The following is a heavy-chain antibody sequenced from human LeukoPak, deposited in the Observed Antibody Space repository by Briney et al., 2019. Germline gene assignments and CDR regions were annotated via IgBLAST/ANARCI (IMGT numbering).Heavy chain of an antibody. J-gene: IGHJ4*02. CDR3: ARQKILDDNYDSSGYYVDQ. Sequence: SETLSLTCTVSNGSIITSSYYWGWIRQPPGKGLEWIGSIYYRGRTYYNPSLKIRVTISADTSKNQFSLNLSSVAASDTAVYYCARQKILDDNYDSSGYYVDQWGQGSLVTVSS. V-gene: IGHV4-39*01. D-gene: IGHD3-22*01. CDR2: IYYRGRT. CDR1: NGSIITSSYY.